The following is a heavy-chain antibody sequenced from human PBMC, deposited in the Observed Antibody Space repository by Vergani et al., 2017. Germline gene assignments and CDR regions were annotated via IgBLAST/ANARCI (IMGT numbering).Heavy chain of an antibody. D-gene: IGHD3-9*01. CDR1: GGTFSSYA. J-gene: IGHJ3*02. Sequence: QVQLVQSGAEVKKPGASVKVSCKASGGTFSSYAISWVRQAPGQGLEWMGGIIPIFGTANYAQKFQGRVTITADESTSTAYMELSSLRSEDTAVYYCARGYYDILTGYYNHAFDIWGQGTMVTVSS. V-gene: IGHV1-69*13. CDR2: IIPIFGTA. CDR3: ARGYYDILTGYYNHAFDI.